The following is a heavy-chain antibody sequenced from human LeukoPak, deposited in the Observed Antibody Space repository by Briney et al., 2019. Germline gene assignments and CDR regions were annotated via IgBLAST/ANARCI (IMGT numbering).Heavy chain of an antibody. CDR3: ARDASGWSVY. V-gene: IGHV3-21*01. CDR2: ISSGSIDI. D-gene: IGHD6-19*01. J-gene: IGHJ4*02. CDR1: GFTVSSNY. Sequence: GGSLRLSCAASGFTVSSNYMSWVRQAPGKGLEWVSSISSGSIDIYYADSVKGRFTISRDNAKNSLFLQMDSLRAEDTAVYYCARDASGWSVYWGQGTQVTVSS.